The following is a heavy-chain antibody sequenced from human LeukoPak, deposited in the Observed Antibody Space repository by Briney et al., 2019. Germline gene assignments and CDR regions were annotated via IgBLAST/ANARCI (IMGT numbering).Heavy chain of an antibody. CDR2: INHSGST. V-gene: IGHV4-34*01. D-gene: IGHD1-7*01. CDR3: ARGTSWNYGTYMDV. Sequence: SETLSLTCAVYGGSFSGYYWSWIRQPPGKGLEWIGEINHSGSTNYNPSLKSRVTISVDTSKNQFSLKLSSVTAADTAVYCCARGTSWNYGTYMDVWGKGTTVTVSS. CDR1: GGSFSGYY. J-gene: IGHJ6*03.